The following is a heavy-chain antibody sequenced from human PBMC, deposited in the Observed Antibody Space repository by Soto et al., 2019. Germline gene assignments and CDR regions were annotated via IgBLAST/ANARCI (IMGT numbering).Heavy chain of an antibody. CDR1: AYSFTRYG. J-gene: IGHJ3*02. CDR3: ARYIAAPGGNAFDI. D-gene: IGHD6-13*01. CDR2: INGDNGNT. V-gene: IGHV1-18*01. Sequence: QVQLVQSGAEVKKPGASVKVSCKASAYSFTRYGITWVRQAPGQGLEWMGWINGDNGNTNYARKFQGRVTMTTDTSTNIAYMELRSLRSDDTAVYYCARYIAAPGGNAFDIWGQGTMVTVSS.